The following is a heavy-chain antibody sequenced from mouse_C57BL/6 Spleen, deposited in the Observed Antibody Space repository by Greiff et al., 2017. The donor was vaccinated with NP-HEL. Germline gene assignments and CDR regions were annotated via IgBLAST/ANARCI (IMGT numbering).Heavy chain of an antibody. Sequence: QLVESVAELVRPGASVKLSCTASGFNIKNTYMHWVKQRPEQGLEWIGRIDPANGNTKYAPKFQGKATISADTSSNTAYLQLSSLTSEDTAIYYCARSTVVAHYYAMDYWGQGTSVSVSA. CDR1: GFNIKNTY. V-gene: IGHV14-3*01. CDR2: IDPANGNT. D-gene: IGHD1-1*01. J-gene: IGHJ4*01. CDR3: ARSTVVAHYYAMDY.